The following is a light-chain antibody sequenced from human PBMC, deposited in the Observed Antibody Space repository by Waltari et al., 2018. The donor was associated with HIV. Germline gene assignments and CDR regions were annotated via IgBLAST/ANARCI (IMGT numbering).Light chain of an antibody. V-gene: IGLV1-44*01. J-gene: IGLJ3*02. CDR2: SNN. Sequence: QSVLTQPPSASGTPGQRVTISCSGSSSNIGSNTVNWYQQLPGKAPKLLIYSNNPRPSGVPDRFSGSKSGTSASLAISGLQSEDEADYYCAAWDDSLNGPVFGGGTKLTVL. CDR3: AAWDDSLNGPV. CDR1: SSNIGSNT.